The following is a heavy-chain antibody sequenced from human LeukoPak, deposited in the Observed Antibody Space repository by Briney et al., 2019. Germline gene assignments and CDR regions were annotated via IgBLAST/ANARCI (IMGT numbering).Heavy chain of an antibody. D-gene: IGHD6-6*01. CDR2: IYYSGNT. J-gene: IGHJ6*02. Sequence: PSETLSLTCTVSGGSISSYYWSWIRQPPGKGLEWIGYIYYSGNTNYNPSLKSRVTISVDTSKNQFSLKLSSVTAADTAVYYCVRVGGSYPYGMDVWGQGTTVTVSS. CDR1: GGSISSYY. CDR3: VRVGGSYPYGMDV. V-gene: IGHV4-59*01.